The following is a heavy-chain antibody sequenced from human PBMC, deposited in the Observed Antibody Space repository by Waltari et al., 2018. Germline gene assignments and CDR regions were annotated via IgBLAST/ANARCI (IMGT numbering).Heavy chain of an antibody. V-gene: IGHV4-39*01. D-gene: IGHD1-26*01. CDR1: GGPISSSSYY. Sequence: QLQLQESGPGLVKPSETLSLTCTVSGGPISSSSYYWGWIRQPPGKGLEWLGSNYYRGSTYYNPSIKSRVTISVDTSKNQFSLKLSAVTAADTAVYYCASSVRRELLTSPFDYWGQGTLVTVSS. J-gene: IGHJ4*02. CDR2: NYYRGST. CDR3: ASSVRRELLTSPFDY.